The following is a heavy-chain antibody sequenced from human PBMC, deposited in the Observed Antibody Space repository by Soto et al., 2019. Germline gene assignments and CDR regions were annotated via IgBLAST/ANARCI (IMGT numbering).Heavy chain of an antibody. D-gene: IGHD3-10*01. CDR1: GGSISSSTYS. Sequence: SETLSLTCTVPGGSISSSTYSWGWIRQPPGKGLEWIGTVDYSGSTYYNPSLKSRVTISVDTSKNQFSLKLSSVTAADTAVYYCARGPLWTMVRGVISWFDPWGQGTLVTVS. V-gene: IGHV4-39*07. J-gene: IGHJ5*02. CDR3: ARGPLWTMVRGVISWFDP. CDR2: VDYSGST.